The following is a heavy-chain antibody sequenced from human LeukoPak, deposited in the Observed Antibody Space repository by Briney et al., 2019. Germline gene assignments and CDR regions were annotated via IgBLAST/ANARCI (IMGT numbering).Heavy chain of an antibody. Sequence: GGSLRLSCTASGFTFSSYWMYWVRQAPGKGLVWVSRIKTDGSSTSYADSVKGRFTTSRDNAKNTLYLQMNSLRAEDTAVYYCATLYGGSLDYWGQGTLVTVSS. CDR2: IKTDGSST. J-gene: IGHJ4*02. V-gene: IGHV3-74*01. CDR3: ATLYGGSLDY. CDR1: GFTFSSYW. D-gene: IGHD5-12*01.